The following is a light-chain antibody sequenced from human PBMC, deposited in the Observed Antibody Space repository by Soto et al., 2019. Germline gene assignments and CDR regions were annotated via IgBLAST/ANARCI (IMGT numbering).Light chain of an antibody. Sequence: EIQMTQSPSSLSSSVRCILTITGRPSHSISSYLNWYQPKPGKAPKLLIYAASSLQSGVPSRFSGSGSGTDFTLTISSLQPEDFETYYCQQSYSTPRTFGQGTKVDIK. CDR1: HSISSY. J-gene: IGKJ1*01. CDR3: QQSYSTPRT. V-gene: IGKV1-39*01. CDR2: AAS.